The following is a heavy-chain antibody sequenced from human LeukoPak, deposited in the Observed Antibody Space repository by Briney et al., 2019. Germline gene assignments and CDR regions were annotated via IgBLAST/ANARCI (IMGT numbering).Heavy chain of an antibody. Sequence: SETLSLTCTASGGSISSYYWSWIRQPAGKGLEWIGRIYTSGSTNYNPSLKSRVTMSVDTSKNQFSLKLSSVTAADTAVYYCARDRRYCSSTSCYYESFFDYWGQGTLVTVSS. D-gene: IGHD2-2*01. V-gene: IGHV4-4*07. J-gene: IGHJ4*02. CDR3: ARDRRYCSSTSCYYESFFDY. CDR1: GGSISSYY. CDR2: IYTSGST.